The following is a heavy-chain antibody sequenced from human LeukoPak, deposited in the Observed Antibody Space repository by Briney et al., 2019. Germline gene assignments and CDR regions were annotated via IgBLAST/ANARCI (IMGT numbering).Heavy chain of an antibody. CDR2: ISSRSSYT. CDR3: ARYGSGYITSGYSTMDV. V-gene: IGHV3-11*03. J-gene: IGHJ6*02. CDR1: GFTFSDYY. Sequence: GGSLRLSCAASGFTFSDYYMNWIRQAPGKGLEWLSCISSRSSYTDYADSVKGRFTISRDNAKNSLYLQMNSLGAEDTAVYYCARYGSGYITSGYSTMDVWGPGTTVTVSS. D-gene: IGHD3-3*01.